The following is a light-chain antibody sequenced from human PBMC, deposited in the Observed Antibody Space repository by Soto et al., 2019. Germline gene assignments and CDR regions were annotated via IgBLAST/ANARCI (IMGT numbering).Light chain of an antibody. Sequence: QSVLTQPASVSGSPGQSITFSCTGTSSDVGSYDYVSWHQQHPGKAPKLIIYDVNNRPSGVPSSFSGSKSGNTASLIISGLQTEDEADYYCCAYSTGGTHVFGTGTKVTVL. V-gene: IGLV2-14*03. CDR2: DVN. CDR3: CAYSTGGTHV. J-gene: IGLJ1*01. CDR1: SSDVGSYDY.